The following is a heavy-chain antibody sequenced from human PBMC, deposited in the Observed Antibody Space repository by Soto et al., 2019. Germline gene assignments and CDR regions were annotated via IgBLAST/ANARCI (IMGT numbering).Heavy chain of an antibody. CDR3: ARGDSGSYYNRTIDY. D-gene: IGHD3-10*01. CDR1: GYTFTGYY. V-gene: IGHV1-2*04. CDR2: INPNSGGT. J-gene: IGHJ4*02. Sequence: GASVKVSCKASGYTFTGYYMHWVRQAPGQGLEWMGWINPNSGGTNYAQKFQGWVTMTRDTSISTAYMELSRLRSDDTAVYYCARGDSGSYYNRTIDYWGQGTLVTVSS.